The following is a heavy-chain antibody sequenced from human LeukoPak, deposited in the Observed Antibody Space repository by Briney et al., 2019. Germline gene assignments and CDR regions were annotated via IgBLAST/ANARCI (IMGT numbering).Heavy chain of an antibody. V-gene: IGHV3-7*01. CDR2: IKQDGSEK. CDR1: GFTFSSYW. CDR3: ARRFLEWSIYYYYGMDV. J-gene: IGHJ6*02. D-gene: IGHD3-3*01. Sequence: GGSLRLSCAASGFTFSSYWMSWVRQAPGKGLEWVANIKQDGSEKYYVDSVKGRFTISRDNAKNSLYLQMNSLRAEDTAAYYCARRFLEWSIYYYYGMDVWGQGTTVTVSS.